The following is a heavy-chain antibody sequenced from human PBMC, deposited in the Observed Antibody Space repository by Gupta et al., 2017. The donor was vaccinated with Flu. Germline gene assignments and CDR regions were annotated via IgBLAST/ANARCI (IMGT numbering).Heavy chain of an antibody. CDR3: ARGGDYSPDNAFQI. V-gene: IGHV3-74*01. CDR2: ISNDGTST. CDR1: STFW. D-gene: IGHD2-21*01. J-gene: IGHJ3*02. Sequence: STFWMHWFREVPGKGLLWVSRISNDGTSTDYADSVKRRFTISRDDAKNMVYLQMNSLRADDTAVYYCARGGDYSPDNAFQIWGQGTMVTVSS.